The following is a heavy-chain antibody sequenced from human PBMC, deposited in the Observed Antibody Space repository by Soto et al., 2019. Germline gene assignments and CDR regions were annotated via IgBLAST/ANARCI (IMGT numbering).Heavy chain of an antibody. Sequence: QVQLVQSGAEVKKPGSSVKVSCKASGGTFSSYAISWVRQAPGQGLEWMGGIIPIFGTANYEQKFQGRVTITADESTSTGYMELSSMRSEDTAVYYCARLGPGYYCDSSGYAYYFDYWGQGTLVTVSS. CDR2: IIPIFGTA. CDR3: ARLGPGYYCDSSGYAYYFDY. D-gene: IGHD3-22*01. V-gene: IGHV1-69*01. J-gene: IGHJ4*02. CDR1: GGTFSSYA.